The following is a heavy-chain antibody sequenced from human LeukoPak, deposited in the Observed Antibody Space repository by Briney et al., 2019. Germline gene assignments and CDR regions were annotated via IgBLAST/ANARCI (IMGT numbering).Heavy chain of an antibody. V-gene: IGHV4-38-2*02. J-gene: IGHJ5*02. CDR2: IYHSGST. CDR3: ARDATYPPKGFDP. CDR1: GYSISSGYY. Sequence: SETLSLTCTVSGYSISSGYYWGWIRQPPGKGLEWIGSIYHSGSTYYNPSLKSRVTISVDTSKNHFSLKLSSVTAADTAVYYCARDATYPPKGFDPWGQGTLVTVSS.